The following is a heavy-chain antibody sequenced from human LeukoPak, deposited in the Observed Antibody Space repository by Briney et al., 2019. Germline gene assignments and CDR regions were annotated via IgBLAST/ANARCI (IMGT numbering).Heavy chain of an antibody. CDR3: AKSDCGSDGCKLYDY. V-gene: IGHV3-23*01. CDR2: ISASGDSK. J-gene: IGHJ4*02. CDR1: GFTFNIYA. D-gene: IGHD2-21*01. Sequence: GGSLRLSCAASGFTFNIYAMSWVRQAPGQGLQWVSEISASGDSKFSAASVKGRFTISRDNSKNTVFLQMDSLRVEDTAVYYCAKSDCGSDGCKLYDYWAQGTQVTVSS.